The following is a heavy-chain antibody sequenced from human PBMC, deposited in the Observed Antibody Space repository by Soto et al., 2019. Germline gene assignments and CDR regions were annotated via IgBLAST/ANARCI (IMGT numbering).Heavy chain of an antibody. CDR2: IYWDDDK. CDR3: AHSRCGGDCLQSYSSHYYYGMDV. D-gene: IGHD2-21*02. V-gene: IGHV2-5*02. Sequence: QITLKESGPSLVKPTQTLTLTCTFSGFSLSTGGVGVGWTRQPPGKALEWLALIYWDDDKRYSPSLRSRLTVTKDTSKTPVVLTMTNMDPVDTATYYCAHSRCGGDCLQSYSSHYYYGMDVWGQGTTVTVSS. J-gene: IGHJ6*02. CDR1: GFSLSTGGVG.